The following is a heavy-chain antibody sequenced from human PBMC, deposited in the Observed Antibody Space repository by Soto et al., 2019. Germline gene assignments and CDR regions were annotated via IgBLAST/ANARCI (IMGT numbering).Heavy chain of an antibody. J-gene: IGHJ4*02. CDR3: ARIIRGAYELRYFDY. Sequence: QVTLKESGPVLVKPTETLTLTCTVSGFSLSNARMGVSWIRQPPGKALEWLAHIFSNDEKSYSTSLKSRLTISKDNSKSQVVLTMTNMDPVDTATYYCARIIRGAYELRYFDYWGQGTLITVSS. CDR1: GFSLSNARMG. D-gene: IGHD1-7*01. CDR2: IFSNDEK. V-gene: IGHV2-26*01.